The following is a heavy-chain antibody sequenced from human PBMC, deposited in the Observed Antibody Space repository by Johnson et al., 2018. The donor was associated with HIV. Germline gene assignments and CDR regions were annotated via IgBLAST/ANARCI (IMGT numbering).Heavy chain of an antibody. CDR3: ATPQEGYSAFDI. CDR1: GFTFDDYA. D-gene: IGHD2-15*01. J-gene: IGHJ3*02. CDR2: IYSGGST. V-gene: IGHV3-66*01. Sequence: MQLVESGGGVVRPGGSLRLSCAASGFTFDDYAMSWVRQAPGKGLEWVAVIYSGGSTYYADSVRGRFTISRDNSKNTLYLQMNSLRVEDTAVYYCATPQEGYSAFDIWGQGTMVTISS.